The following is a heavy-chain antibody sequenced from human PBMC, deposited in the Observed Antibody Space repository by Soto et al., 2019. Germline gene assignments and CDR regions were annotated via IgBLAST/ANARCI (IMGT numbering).Heavy chain of an antibody. J-gene: IGHJ6*02. D-gene: IGHD1-26*01. Sequence: QVQLVQSGAEVKKPGASVKVSCKASGYTFTAYDVNWVRQATGQGLEWVGWMNPDSGNTGYAQRFQGRVTMTRNTSISTAYMELSSLRSEDTAIYYCASRLLYHYGMDVWGQGTTVTVSS. CDR1: GYTFTAYD. V-gene: IGHV1-8*01. CDR2: MNPDSGNT. CDR3: ASRLLYHYGMDV.